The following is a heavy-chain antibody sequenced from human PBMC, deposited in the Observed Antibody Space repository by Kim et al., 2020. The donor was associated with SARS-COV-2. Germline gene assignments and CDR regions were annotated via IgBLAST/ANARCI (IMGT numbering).Heavy chain of an antibody. V-gene: IGHV3-33*01. J-gene: IGHJ4*02. Sequence: GGSLRLSCAASGFTFSSYGMHWVRQAPGKGLEWVAVIWYDGSNKYYADSVKGRFTISRDNSKNTLYLQMNSLRAEDTAVYYCARVSSSWNGVLAVPDYFDYWGQGTLVTVSS. CDR1: GFTFSSYG. CDR3: ARVSSSWNGVLAVPDYFDY. D-gene: IGHD6-13*01. CDR2: IWYDGSNK.